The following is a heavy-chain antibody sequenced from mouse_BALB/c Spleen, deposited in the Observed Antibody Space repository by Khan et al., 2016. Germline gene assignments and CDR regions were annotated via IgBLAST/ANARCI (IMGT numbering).Heavy chain of an antibody. J-gene: IGHJ4*01. Sequence: QIQLVQSGPELKKPGETVKISCKASGYTFTNYGMNWVKQAPGKGSKWMGWINTYTGEPTYADDFKGRFAFSLETSASTAYLQINNLKNEDMATYFCARRRGYLAAMDYWGQGTSVTVSS. CDR2: INTYTGEP. V-gene: IGHV9-1*02. CDR1: GYTFTNYG. D-gene: IGHD2-3*01. CDR3: ARRRGYLAAMDY.